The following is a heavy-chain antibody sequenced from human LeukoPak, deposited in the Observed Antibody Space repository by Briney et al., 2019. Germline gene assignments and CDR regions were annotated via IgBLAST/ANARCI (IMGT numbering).Heavy chain of an antibody. Sequence: SETLSLTCTVSGGSISSSSYYWSWIRQPPGKGLEWIGYIYYSGSTYYNPSLKSRVTISVDTSQNQFSLKVNSVTAADTAVYYCARAPLYSGHAEWFDPWGQGTLVTVSS. CDR1: GGSISSSSYY. CDR2: IYYSGST. J-gene: IGHJ5*02. V-gene: IGHV4-61*05. CDR3: ARAPLYSGHAEWFDP. D-gene: IGHD4-11*01.